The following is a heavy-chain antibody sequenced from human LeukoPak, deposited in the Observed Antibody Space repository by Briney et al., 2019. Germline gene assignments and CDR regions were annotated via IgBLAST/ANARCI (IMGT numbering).Heavy chain of an antibody. J-gene: IGHJ6*03. V-gene: IGHV4-34*01. CDR1: GGSLSADY. D-gene: IGHD4-11*01. CDR2: INKSESN. Sequence: SETLSLTCAVYGGSLSADYWSWIRQYAAKGVEWSGEINKSESNNYHPSLKSRVTTSVDTSKRQAPLQRSSATAADTAVYYGARGRYSNWERYYYMDVCGKGATVTVSS. CDR3: ARGRYSNWERYYYMDV.